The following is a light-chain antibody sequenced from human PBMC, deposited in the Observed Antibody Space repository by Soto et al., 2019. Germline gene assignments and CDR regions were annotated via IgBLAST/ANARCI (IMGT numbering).Light chain of an antibody. CDR1: QSVSRY. CDR2: DAS. Sequence: EIVLTQSPATLSLSPGERATLSCRASQSVSRYLAWYQQKPGQAPRLLIYDASNRATGIPARFSRSGSGTAVTLTISSREPEDFAVYYCQQRSDWPSTVGGGTKVQIK. J-gene: IGKJ4*02. V-gene: IGKV3-11*01. CDR3: QQRSDWPST.